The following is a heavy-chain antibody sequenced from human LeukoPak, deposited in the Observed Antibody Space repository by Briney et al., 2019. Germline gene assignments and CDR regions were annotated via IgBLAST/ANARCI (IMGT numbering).Heavy chain of an antibody. D-gene: IGHD2-2*01. CDR1: GGSFSGYY. Sequence: SETLSLTCAVYGGSFSGYYWSWIRQPPGKGLEWIGEINHSGSTNYNPSLKSRVTISVDMSKNQFSLKLSSVTAADTAVYYCARGYIVVVPAATRPYYYYGMDVWGQGTTVTVSS. V-gene: IGHV4-34*01. CDR2: INHSGST. CDR3: ARGYIVVVPAATRPYYYYGMDV. J-gene: IGHJ6*02.